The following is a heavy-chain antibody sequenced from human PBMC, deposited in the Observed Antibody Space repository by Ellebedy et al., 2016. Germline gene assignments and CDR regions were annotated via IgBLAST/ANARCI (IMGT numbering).Heavy chain of an antibody. D-gene: IGHD5-18*01. Sequence: SETLSLTCTVSGGSISNTIYYWGWIRQSPGKGLEWIGSMYYSGSSYYNPFLKSRVTISVDTSKNQFILKLSSVTAADTAMYFCARGGNRGYSYGDFDSWGQGTLVTVSP. CDR1: GGSISNTIYY. V-gene: IGHV4-39*06. CDR2: MYYSGSS. CDR3: ARGGNRGYSYGDFDS. J-gene: IGHJ4*02.